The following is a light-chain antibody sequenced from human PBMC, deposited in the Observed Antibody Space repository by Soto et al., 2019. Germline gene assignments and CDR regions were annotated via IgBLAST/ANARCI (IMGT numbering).Light chain of an antibody. CDR1: SSDVGGYNY. Sequence: QPVLTQPRSVSGSPGQSVTISCTGTSSDVGGYNYVSWYQQHPGKAPKLMIYDVSKRPSGVPDRFSGSKSGNTASLTISGLQAEDEADYYCCSYAGSYTWGFGGGTKLTVL. J-gene: IGLJ2*01. CDR2: DVS. V-gene: IGLV2-11*01. CDR3: CSYAGSYTWG.